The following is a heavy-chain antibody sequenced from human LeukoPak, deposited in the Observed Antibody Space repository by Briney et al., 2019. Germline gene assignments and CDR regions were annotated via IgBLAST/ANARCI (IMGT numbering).Heavy chain of an antibody. J-gene: IGHJ6*02. D-gene: IGHD6-6*01. V-gene: IGHV3-23*01. CDR1: GFTFSSYA. Sequence: GGSLRLSCAASGFTFSSYAMSWVRQAPGKGLEWVSAISGSSGSTYYADSVKGRFTISRDNSKNTLYLQMNSLRAEDTAVYYCAKAQTLSSSSGSRYYYYYGMDVWGQGTTVTVSS. CDR3: AKAQTLSSSSGSRYYYYYGMDV. CDR2: ISGSSGST.